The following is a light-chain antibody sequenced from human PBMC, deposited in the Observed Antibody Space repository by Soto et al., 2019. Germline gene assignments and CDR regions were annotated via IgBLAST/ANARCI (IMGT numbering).Light chain of an antibody. CDR2: WAS. Sequence: DIVMTQSPDSLAVSLGERVTINCKSSQSVLYSSNNKNYLAWYQQKSGQPPKLLIYWASTRESGVPDRFSGSGSGTDFTLTISSLQAEDVAAYFCQQYYSTPLTFGGGTKVDI. V-gene: IGKV4-1*01. J-gene: IGKJ4*01. CDR1: QSVLYSSNNKNY. CDR3: QQYYSTPLT.